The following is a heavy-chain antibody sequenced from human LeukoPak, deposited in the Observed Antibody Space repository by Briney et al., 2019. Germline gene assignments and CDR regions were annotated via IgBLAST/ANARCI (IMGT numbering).Heavy chain of an antibody. CDR3: ARDDSSSWVRLLYYYGMDV. J-gene: IGHJ6*02. Sequence: GGSLRLSCAASGFTFSSYWMSWVRQAPGKGLEWVANIKQDGSEKYYVDSVKGRFTISRDNAKNSLYLQMNSLRAEDTAVYYCARDDSSSWVRLLYYYGMDVWGQGTTVTVSS. V-gene: IGHV3-7*01. CDR2: IKQDGSEK. CDR1: GFTFSSYW. D-gene: IGHD6-13*01.